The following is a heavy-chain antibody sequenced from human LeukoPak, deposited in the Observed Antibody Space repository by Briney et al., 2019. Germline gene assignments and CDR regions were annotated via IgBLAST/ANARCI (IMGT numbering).Heavy chain of an antibody. V-gene: IGHV1-69*04. CDR3: ARDKAVYYGSGLRLDY. J-gene: IGHJ4*02. D-gene: IGHD3-10*01. Sequence: ASVKVSCKASGGTFSSYAISWVRQAPGQGLEWMGRIIPILGIANYAQKFQGRVTITADKSTSTAYMELSSLRSDDTAVYYCARDKAVYYGSGLRLDYWGQGTLVTVSS. CDR1: GGTFSSYA. CDR2: IIPILGIA.